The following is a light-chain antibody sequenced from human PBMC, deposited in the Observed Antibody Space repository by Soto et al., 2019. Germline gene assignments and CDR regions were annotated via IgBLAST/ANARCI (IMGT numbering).Light chain of an antibody. CDR3: SSYPSGSTRV. Sequence: QSALTQPASVSGSPGQWITSSCTGTSRDVGAYDYVSWYQQHPNNAPKLIIYEVSNRPSGVSNRFSGSKSVNTATLTISGLPAEDAADYYCSSYPSGSTRVFGTGPKVTVL. V-gene: IGLV2-14*03. J-gene: IGLJ1*01. CDR2: EVS. CDR1: SRDVGAYDY.